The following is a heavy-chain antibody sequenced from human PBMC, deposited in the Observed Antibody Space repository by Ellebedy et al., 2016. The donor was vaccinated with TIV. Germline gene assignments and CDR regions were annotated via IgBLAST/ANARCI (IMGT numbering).Heavy chain of an antibody. CDR2: ISAYNGNT. D-gene: IGHD5-18*01. J-gene: IGHJ6*02. CDR3: ARGPSTLGYSYGLDYYYGMDV. V-gene: IGHV1-18*04. CDR1: GYTFTSYG. Sequence: ASVKVSCXASGYTFTSYGISWVRQAPGQGLEWMGWISAYNGNTNYAQKLQGRVTMTTDTSTSTAYMELRSLRSDDTAVYYCARGPSTLGYSYGLDYYYGMDVWGQGTTVTVSS.